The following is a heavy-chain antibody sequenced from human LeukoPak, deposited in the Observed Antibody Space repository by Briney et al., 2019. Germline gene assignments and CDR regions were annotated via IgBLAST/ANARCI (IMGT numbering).Heavy chain of an antibody. CDR3: ARDFEERGYYLADFDY. Sequence: GGSLRLSCAASGFTFSYYIMNWVRQAPGKGLEWVSSITSSNSIYYADSVQGRFTVSRDNTKNSLYLQMNSLRADDTAVYYCARDFEERGYYLADFDYWGQGTLVTVSS. D-gene: IGHD3-22*01. J-gene: IGHJ4*02. CDR1: GFTFSYYI. CDR2: ITSSNSI. V-gene: IGHV3-69-1*01.